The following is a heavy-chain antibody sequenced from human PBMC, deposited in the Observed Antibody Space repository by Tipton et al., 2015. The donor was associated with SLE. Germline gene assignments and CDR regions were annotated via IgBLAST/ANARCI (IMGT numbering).Heavy chain of an antibody. V-gene: IGHV4-38-2*02. D-gene: IGHD1-26*01. CDR1: GYSISSGYC. CDR3: ARTGELFDY. CDR2: TYHSGST. Sequence: PGLVKPSETLSLTCSVSGYSISSGYCWGWIRQPPGKGLEWIGSTYHSGSTYYNSSLKSRVTISVDTSKNQFSLKLSSVTAADTAVYYCARTGELFDYWGQGTLVTVSS. J-gene: IGHJ4*02.